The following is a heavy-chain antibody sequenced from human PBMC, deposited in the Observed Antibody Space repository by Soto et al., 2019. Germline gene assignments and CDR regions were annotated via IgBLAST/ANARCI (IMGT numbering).Heavy chain of an antibody. V-gene: IGHV4-4*02. D-gene: IGHD3-22*01. CDR2: IYQSGRT. J-gene: IGHJ4*02. Sequence: QVQLQESGPGLVKPSGTLSLTCAVSGGSISSSNWLIWVRQPPGKGLEWIGEIYQSGRTNYNPSLKIRVAISVDKSKNQCSLKLSSVTAADTAVYYCARRGPMIVRHYFDYWGQGTLVTVSS. CDR3: ARRGPMIVRHYFDY. CDR1: GGSISSSNW.